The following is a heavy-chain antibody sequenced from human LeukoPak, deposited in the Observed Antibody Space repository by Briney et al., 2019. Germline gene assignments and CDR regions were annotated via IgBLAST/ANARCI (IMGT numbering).Heavy chain of an antibody. CDR2: IYYSGST. Sequence: PSQTLSLTCTVSGGSISSGSYYWGWIRQPPGKGLEWIGSIYYSGSTYYNPSLKSRVTISVDTSKNQFSLKLSSVTAADTAVYYCARGVDHTTSFRSSWFDAFDIWGQGTMVTVSS. J-gene: IGHJ3*02. D-gene: IGHD6-13*01. CDR3: ARGVDHTTSFRSSWFDAFDI. V-gene: IGHV4-39*07. CDR1: GGSISSGSYY.